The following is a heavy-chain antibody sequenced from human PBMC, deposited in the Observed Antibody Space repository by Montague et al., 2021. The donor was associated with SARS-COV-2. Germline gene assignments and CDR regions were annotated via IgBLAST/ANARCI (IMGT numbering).Heavy chain of an antibody. Sequence: SETLSLTCAVSGGFISSGNWWSWGRQHPAKGLEWFGEIFYSGAAXXNPXXXSRLTISMDNTKNEFSRQLNCVTAAETALYYCAKGFVAAVPDRFDSWGQGVLVTVSS. CDR3: AKGFVAAVPDRFDS. J-gene: IGHJ4*02. CDR1: GGFISSGNW. V-gene: IGHV4/OR15-8*02. D-gene: IGHD6-13*01. CDR2: IFYSGAA.